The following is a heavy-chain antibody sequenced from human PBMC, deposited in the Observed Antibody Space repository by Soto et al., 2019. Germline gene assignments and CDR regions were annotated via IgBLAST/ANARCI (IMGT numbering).Heavy chain of an antibody. CDR3: AKNRGSGRPYYYAMDV. Sequence: GGSLRLSCAASGFTFSDYYMSWIRQAPGKGLEWVSYISSSGSTIYYADSVKGRFTISRDNAKNSLYLQMNSLRAEDTAVYYCAKNRGSGRPYYYAMDVWGQGTTVTFSS. V-gene: IGHV3-11*01. CDR2: ISSSGSTI. D-gene: IGHD3-10*01. CDR1: GFTFSDYY. J-gene: IGHJ6*02.